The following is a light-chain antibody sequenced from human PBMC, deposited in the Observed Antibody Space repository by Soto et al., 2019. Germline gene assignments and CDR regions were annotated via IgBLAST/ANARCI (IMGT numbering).Light chain of an antibody. Sequence: DIQMTQSPASLSASVGDRVTITCRASQSIDSWLAWLQQRPGKAPKLLIYMASNLESGVPSRFSGSRSGTEFTLTISSLQPNDFATYYCQQYSVYPWTFGQGTKV. V-gene: IGKV1-5*03. J-gene: IGKJ1*01. CDR2: MAS. CDR1: QSIDSW. CDR3: QQYSVYPWT.